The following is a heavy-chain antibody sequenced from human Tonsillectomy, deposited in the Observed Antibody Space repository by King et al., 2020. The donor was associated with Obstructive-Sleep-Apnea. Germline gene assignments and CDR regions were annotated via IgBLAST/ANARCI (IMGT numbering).Heavy chain of an antibody. D-gene: IGHD3-16*01. CDR2: SYNSGGT. J-gene: IGHJ6*02. CDR3: ARDPLGGMDV. Sequence: QLQESGPGLVKPSQTLSLTCTVSGGSISSGAYYWSWIRQHPGKSLEWIGYSYNSGGTYYNPSLKSRVTISEDTSKNQFSLKLSSVTAADTAVYYCARDPLGGMDVWGQGTTVTVSS. CDR1: GGSISSGAYY. V-gene: IGHV4-31*03.